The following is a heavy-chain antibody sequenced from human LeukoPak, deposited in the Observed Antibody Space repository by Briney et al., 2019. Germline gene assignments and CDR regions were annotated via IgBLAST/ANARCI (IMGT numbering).Heavy chain of an antibody. J-gene: IGHJ4*02. CDR2: INPKSGGT. Sequence: ASVKVSCKASGYXFSGYYIHWVRQAPGQGREWMGLINPKSGGTNYAQKFQGRVTITRDTSISTAYMELSRLRSDDTAVYYCARDDSGADNWGQGTLVTVSS. CDR3: ARDDSGADN. CDR1: GYXFSGYY. V-gene: IGHV1-2*02. D-gene: IGHD1-26*01.